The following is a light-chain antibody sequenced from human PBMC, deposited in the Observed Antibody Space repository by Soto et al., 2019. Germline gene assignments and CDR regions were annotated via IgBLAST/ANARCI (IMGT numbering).Light chain of an antibody. CDR2: EGN. CDR3: CSFARAYTSYV. J-gene: IGLJ1*01. V-gene: IGLV2-23*01. CDR1: SKDVGSSNL. Sequence: QSVLTQPASVSGSPGQSIAISCTGTSKDVGSSNLLSWYQQYPGKASKLIIYEGNRRPSGISGRFSGSMSGNTASLTISGLQAEDEAEYYCCSFARAYTSYVFGTGTKATVL.